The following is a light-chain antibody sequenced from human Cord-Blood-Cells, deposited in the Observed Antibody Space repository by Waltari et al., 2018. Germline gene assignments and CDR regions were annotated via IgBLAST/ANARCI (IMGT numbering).Light chain of an antibody. Sequence: QSALTQPVSVSGSPGQSITIPCTGTSSDVGGYNYVSWYQQHPGKAPKLMIYDVSNRPSGVSNRFSGSKSGNTASLTISGLQAEDEADYYCSSYTSSSTLVFGGGTKLTVL. CDR2: DVS. CDR1: SSDVGGYNY. J-gene: IGLJ3*02. V-gene: IGLV2-14*03. CDR3: SSYTSSSTLV.